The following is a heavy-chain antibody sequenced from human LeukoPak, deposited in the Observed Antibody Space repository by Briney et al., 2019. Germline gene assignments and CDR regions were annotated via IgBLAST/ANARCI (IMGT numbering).Heavy chain of an antibody. J-gene: IGHJ6*02. D-gene: IGHD2-2*01. CDR1: GGTFSSYA. V-gene: IGHV1-69*13. CDR3: ARDRLGYCSSTSCPPQYYGMDV. CDR2: IIPIFGTA. Sequence: SVTVSCTASGGTFSSYAISWVRPAPGQGLEWMGGIIPIFGTANYAQKFQGRVTITADESTSTAYMELSSLRSEDTAVYYCARDRLGYCSSTSCPPQYYGMDVWGQGTTVTVSS.